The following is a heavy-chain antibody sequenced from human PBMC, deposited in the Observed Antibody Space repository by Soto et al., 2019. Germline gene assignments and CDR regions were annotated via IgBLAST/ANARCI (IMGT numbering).Heavy chain of an antibody. CDR3: ASGLGYDSSGYYYPFDY. Sequence: SVKVSCKASGGTFSSYAISWVRQAPGQGLEWMGGIIPIFGTANYAQKFQGRVTITADESTSTAYMELSSLRSEDTAVYYCASGLGYDSSGYYYPFDYWGQGTLVTVSS. D-gene: IGHD3-22*01. CDR1: GGTFSSYA. V-gene: IGHV1-69*13. J-gene: IGHJ4*02. CDR2: IIPIFGTA.